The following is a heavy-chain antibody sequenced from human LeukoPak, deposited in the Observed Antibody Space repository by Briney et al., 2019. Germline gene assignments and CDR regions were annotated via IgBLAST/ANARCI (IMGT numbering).Heavy chain of an antibody. J-gene: IGHJ6*03. CDR3: AKDRCSNGIGCLYYYMDV. CDR2: ISGGST. CDR1: GFTVSSNE. Sequence: PGGSLRLSCAASGFTVSSNEMSWVRQAPGKGLEWVSSISGGSTYYADSRKGRFTISRDNSKNTLHLQMNSLRAEDTAVYYCAKDRCSNGIGCLYYYMDVWGKGTMVTISS. D-gene: IGHD2-8*01. V-gene: IGHV3-38-3*01.